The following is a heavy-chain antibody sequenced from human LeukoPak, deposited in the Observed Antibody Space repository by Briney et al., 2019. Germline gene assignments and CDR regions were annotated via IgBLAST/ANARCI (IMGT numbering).Heavy chain of an antibody. Sequence: GGSLRLSCAASGFTFSSYSMNWVRQAPGTGLEWVSSISSNSSYRYYADSVKGRFTISRDNAKNSLYLQMNSLRAEDTAVYYCASGITMGRGPTHFDYWGQGTLVTVSS. CDR2: ISSNSSYR. D-gene: IGHD3-10*01. J-gene: IGHJ4*02. CDR3: ASGITMGRGPTHFDY. CDR1: GFTFSSYS. V-gene: IGHV3-21*01.